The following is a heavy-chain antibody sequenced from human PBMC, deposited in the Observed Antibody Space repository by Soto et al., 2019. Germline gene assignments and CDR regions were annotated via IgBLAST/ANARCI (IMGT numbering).Heavy chain of an antibody. CDR3: ARRAVSAAPGLYYFDY. J-gene: IGHJ4*02. Sequence: QLQLQESGPGLVKPSETLSLTCTVSSVSISTTTYYWGWIRQPPGKGLEWMGTVSYRGSTAYFPPLNSRVTISVDTSRNQFSLKLSSVTAADTAIYYCARRAVSAAPGLYYFDYWGPGALVTVSS. D-gene: IGHD6-19*01. CDR1: SVSISTTTYY. CDR2: VSYRGST. V-gene: IGHV4-39*01.